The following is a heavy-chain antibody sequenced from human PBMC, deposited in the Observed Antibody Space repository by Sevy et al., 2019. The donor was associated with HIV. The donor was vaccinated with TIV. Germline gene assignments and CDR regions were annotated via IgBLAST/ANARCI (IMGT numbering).Heavy chain of an antibody. CDR2: ISSSSNYI. J-gene: IGHJ3*02. CDR1: GFSFQYS. D-gene: IGHD3-22*01. V-gene: IGHV3-21*01. CDR3: ARDRRELSYDSSGYSDAFDI. Sequence: GGSLRLSCRVSGFSFQYSMNWVRQAPGKGLEWVSSISSSSNYIYYADSLKGRFTVSRDNAKNSVYLQMNSLRAEDTAVYYCARDRRELSYDSSGYSDAFDIWGLGTLVTVSS.